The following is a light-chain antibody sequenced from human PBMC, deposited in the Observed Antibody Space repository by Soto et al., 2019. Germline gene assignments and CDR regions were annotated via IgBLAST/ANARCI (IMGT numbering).Light chain of an antibody. J-gene: IGLJ1*01. CDR1: ISDVGSSNL. CDR2: EGN. V-gene: IGLV2-23*01. CDR3: CSYVGARRYV. Sequence: QSALTQPASVSRSPGQSITISCAGSISDVGSSNLVSWYQQHPGKVPKLIIYEGNRRPSGVSSRFSGSNSGKTASLTISGLQAEDEADYYCCSYVGARRYVFVIAAKVTVL.